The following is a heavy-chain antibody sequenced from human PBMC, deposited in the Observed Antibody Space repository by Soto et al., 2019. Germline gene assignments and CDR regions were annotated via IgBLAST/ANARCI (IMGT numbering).Heavy chain of an antibody. V-gene: IGHV4-4*02. D-gene: IGHD5-18*01. CDR2: IYHSGST. CDR3: ARDQMDTAMVGYYYYGMDV. J-gene: IGHJ6*02. Sequence: SETLSLTCAVSGGSISSSNWWSWVRQPPGKGLEWIGEIYHSGSTNYNPSLKSRVTISVDKSKNQFSLKLSSVTAADTAVYYCARDQMDTAMVGYYYYGMDVWGQGTTVTVSS. CDR1: GGSISSSNW.